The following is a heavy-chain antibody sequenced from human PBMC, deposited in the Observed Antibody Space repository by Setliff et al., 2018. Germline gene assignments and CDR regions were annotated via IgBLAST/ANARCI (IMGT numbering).Heavy chain of an antibody. D-gene: IGHD3-16*01. CDR1: GDSLSDYY. V-gene: IGHV4-34*01. Sequence: SETLSLTCAVYGDSLSDYYWSWIRQAPGKGPEWIEEINHRGSTNYSPSLKSRVNMSIDTSKNQFALNLKSVTAADTAVYYCARDRTAYSYDLDVWGQGTTVTVSS. CDR3: ARDRTAYSYDLDV. J-gene: IGHJ6*02. CDR2: INHRGST.